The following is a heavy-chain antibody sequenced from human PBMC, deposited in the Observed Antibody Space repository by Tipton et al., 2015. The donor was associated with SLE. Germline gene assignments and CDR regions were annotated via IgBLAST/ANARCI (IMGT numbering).Heavy chain of an antibody. CDR1: GGSIRSGSW. Sequence: SLRLSCAVSGGSIRSGSWGSWVRQPPGKGLEWIGEVYHSGSTNYSPSLKSRVTISVDKSKNQFSLKLNSVTAADTAVYYCANAVAGSFDYWGQGTLVTVSS. CDR3: ANAVAGSFDY. J-gene: IGHJ4*02. CDR2: VYHSGST. D-gene: IGHD6-19*01. V-gene: IGHV4-4*02.